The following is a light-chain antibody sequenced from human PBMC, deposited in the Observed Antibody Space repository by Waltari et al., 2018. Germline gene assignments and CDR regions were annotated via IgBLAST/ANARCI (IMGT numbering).Light chain of an antibody. J-gene: IGLJ2*01. CDR3: QTWDLIAVT. V-gene: IGLV3-1*01. Sequence: SYEVTQPPSLSVSPGQTASLTCSGEHLGHQYTSWYHQRPGQSPLLVMHQNNVRPSGIPERFSGSSSGNTATLTISGTLSMDEAVYYCQTWDLIAVTFGGGTQLTVL. CDR2: QNN. CDR1: HLGHQY.